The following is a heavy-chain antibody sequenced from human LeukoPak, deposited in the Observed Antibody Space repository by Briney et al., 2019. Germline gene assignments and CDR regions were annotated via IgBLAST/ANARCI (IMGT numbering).Heavy chain of an antibody. CDR1: GFTFSSYG. CDR3: AKEGRGGFDI. V-gene: IGHV3-30*18. Sequence: GGSLRLSCAASGFTFSSYGMHWVRQAPGKGLEWVAVISYDGSNKYYADSVKGRFTISRDNSKNTLYLQMNSLSAGDTAVYYCAKEGRGGFDIWGQGTMVTVSS. D-gene: IGHD3-16*01. J-gene: IGHJ3*02. CDR2: ISYDGSNK.